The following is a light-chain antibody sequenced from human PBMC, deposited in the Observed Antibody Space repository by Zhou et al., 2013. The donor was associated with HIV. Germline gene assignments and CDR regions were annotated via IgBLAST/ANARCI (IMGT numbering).Light chain of an antibody. CDR2: EVN. CDR1: SRDIGFYNY. V-gene: IGLV2-8*01. J-gene: IGLJ2*01. CDR3: SSYVGRDNVI. Sequence: QSALTQPPSASGSPGQSVTISCTGTSRDIGFYNYVSWYQQHPGKAPKLLIYEVNTRPSGVPDRFSGSKSGNTASLTVSGLQTEDGAEYYCSSYVGRDNVIFGGGTKLTVL.